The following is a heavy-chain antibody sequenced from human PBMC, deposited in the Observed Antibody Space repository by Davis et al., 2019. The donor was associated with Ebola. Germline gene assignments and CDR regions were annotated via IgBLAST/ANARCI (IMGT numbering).Heavy chain of an antibody. D-gene: IGHD3-10*01. CDR3: AREGFRELGEGMDV. Sequence: SETLSLTCVVSGGSVRTNNWWTWVRQSPAKGLEWIGEVFHTGSTNYNPSLKSRVTISIDKSKNQFSLILKSVTAADTAVYFCAREGFRELGEGMDVWGQGTTVTVAS. CDR1: GGSVRTNNW. V-gene: IGHV4-4*02. J-gene: IGHJ6*02. CDR2: VFHTGST.